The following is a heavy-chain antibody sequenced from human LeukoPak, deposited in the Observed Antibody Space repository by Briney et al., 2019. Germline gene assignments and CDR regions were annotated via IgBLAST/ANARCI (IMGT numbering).Heavy chain of an antibody. D-gene: IGHD6-6*01. Sequence: GRSLRLSCAASGFTFSSYGMHWVRQAPGKGLEWVAVIPFNGNNEDYADSVKGRFTISRDNSKNTLYLQMNSLRAEDTGVYYCAKVRDYSRSSFDNWGQGTLVTVSS. J-gene: IGHJ4*02. CDR2: IPFNGNNE. V-gene: IGHV3-30*18. CDR3: AKVRDYSRSSFDN. CDR1: GFTFSSYG.